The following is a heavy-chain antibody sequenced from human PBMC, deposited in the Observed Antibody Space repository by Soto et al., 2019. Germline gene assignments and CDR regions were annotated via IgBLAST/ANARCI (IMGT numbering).Heavy chain of an antibody. CDR1: GFTFSTYG. J-gene: IGHJ4*02. CDR3: AKTITTYSGDSRGRGALVDY. Sequence: QVQLVESGGGVVQPGRSLRLSCAASGFTFSTYGMHWVRQPPGKGLGWVAVISSDGSNEHYADPVKGRFTISRDNSKNTLYLQMNSLRVEDTAVYYCAKTITTYSGDSRGRGALVDYWGQGTLVTVSS. CDR2: ISSDGSNE. V-gene: IGHV3-30*18. D-gene: IGHD3-22*01.